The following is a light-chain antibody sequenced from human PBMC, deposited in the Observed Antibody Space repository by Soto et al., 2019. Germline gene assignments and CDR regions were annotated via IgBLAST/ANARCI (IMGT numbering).Light chain of an antibody. CDR1: QGISSW. CDR2: AAS. V-gene: IGKV1-12*01. CDR3: QQDNSFPLT. Sequence: DIPMTQSPSSVSASVGDRVTITCRASQGISSWLAWYQQKPGKAPKLLFYAASSLQSRVTSRFSSSGSGTDFTPTTSSMQPEDFATYYCQQDNSFPLTFGGGTKVEIK. J-gene: IGKJ4*01.